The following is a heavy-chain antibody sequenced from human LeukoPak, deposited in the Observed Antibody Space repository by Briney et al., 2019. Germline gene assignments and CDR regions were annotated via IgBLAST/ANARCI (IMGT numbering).Heavy chain of an antibody. CDR2: IYSGGST. Sequence: GGSLRLSCAASGFTVSSNYMSWVRQAPGKGLEWVPVIYSGGSTYYADSVKGRFTISRDNSKNTLYLQMNSLRAEDTAVYYCARDRIAARPGSYYYYMDVWGKGTTVTVSS. V-gene: IGHV3-53*01. CDR1: GFTVSSNY. CDR3: ARDRIAARPGSYYYYMDV. J-gene: IGHJ6*03. D-gene: IGHD6-6*01.